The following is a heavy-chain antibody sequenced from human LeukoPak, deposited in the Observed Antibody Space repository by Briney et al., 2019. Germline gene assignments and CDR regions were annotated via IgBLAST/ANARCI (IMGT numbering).Heavy chain of an antibody. J-gene: IGHJ4*02. V-gene: IGHV3-21*01. CDR2: MSSGSRYI. CDR3: ARDRPTGASRLFVVQ. Sequence: PGGSLRLSCAASGFTFSSYSMTWVRQAPGKGPEWVSSMSSGSRYIYYADSVRGRFTISRGNAKNSLYLLMNSLRAEDTAVYYCARDRPTGASRLFVVQWGQGTLVTVSS. CDR1: GFTFSSYS. D-gene: IGHD3-3*01.